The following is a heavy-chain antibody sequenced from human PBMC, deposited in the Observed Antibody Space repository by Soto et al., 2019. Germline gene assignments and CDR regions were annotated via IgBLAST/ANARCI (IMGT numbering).Heavy chain of an antibody. Sequence: GGSLRLSCAASGFAFSDYAMTWVRQAPGKGLEWVSTISTSDGDTYYADSVKGRFTISRDNSRNTLYLQMNSLRAEDTAVYYCASGSGNYSKYNWFDPWGQGTLVTVSS. J-gene: IGHJ5*02. V-gene: IGHV3-23*01. CDR1: GFAFSDYA. D-gene: IGHD3-10*01. CDR3: ASGSGNYSKYNWFDP. CDR2: ISTSDGDT.